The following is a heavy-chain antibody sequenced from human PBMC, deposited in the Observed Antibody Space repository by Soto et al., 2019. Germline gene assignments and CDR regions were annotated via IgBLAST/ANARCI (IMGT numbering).Heavy chain of an antibody. CDR3: VRGKGKDDSSSWFD. CDR1: DGSMSSGGYY. J-gene: IGHJ4*01. Sequence: SETLSLTFSVSDGSMSSGGYYWSEIRQSPGKGLEWIGFIHYSGSTLYSPSLRSRVTISIETSESQFSLKLSSVTAADTAVYYCVRGKGKDDSSSWFDWGQGTPVTVSS. V-gene: IGHV4-31*03. D-gene: IGHD6-13*01. CDR2: IHYSGST.